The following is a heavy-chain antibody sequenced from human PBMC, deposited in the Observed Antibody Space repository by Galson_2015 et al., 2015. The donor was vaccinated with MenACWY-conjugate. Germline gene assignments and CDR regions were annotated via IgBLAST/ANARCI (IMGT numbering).Heavy chain of an antibody. J-gene: IGHJ5*02. CDR3: AQGAGSRWFDH. CDR1: GITFSSYA. Sequence: SLRLSCAASGITFSSYAMSWVRQAPGKGLEWVSSISTTGGTTYYADSVKGRFTISRDNSKNTLYLQMNSLRAGDTAVYYCAQGAGSRWFDHWGQGTLVIVSS. CDR2: ISTTGGTT. D-gene: IGHD3-10*01. V-gene: IGHV3-23*01.